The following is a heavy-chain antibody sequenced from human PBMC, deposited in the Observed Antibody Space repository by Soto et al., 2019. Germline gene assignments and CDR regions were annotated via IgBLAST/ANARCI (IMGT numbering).Heavy chain of an antibody. D-gene: IGHD5-12*01. CDR2: ISTSGNTK. Sequence: GGSLRLSCAASGFTFSDRYMSWIRQAPGKGLAWVSYISTSGNTKNYADSVKGRFTISRDNAKNSLYLQMNSLRAEDTAAYFCARVRGRKFDFWGQGTLVTVSS. CDR1: GFTFSDRY. V-gene: IGHV3-11*01. CDR3: ARVRGRKFDF. J-gene: IGHJ4*02.